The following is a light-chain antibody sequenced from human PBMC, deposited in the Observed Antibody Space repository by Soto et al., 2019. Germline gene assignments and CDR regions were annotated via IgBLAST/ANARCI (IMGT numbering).Light chain of an antibody. V-gene: IGKV3-20*01. CDR3: HHYGDSPYT. CDR1: QTVSSNY. CDR2: GAS. Sequence: EIVLTQSPGTLSLSPGERATLSCWASQTVSSNYLAWYQQKPGQAPRLLIYGASRRAAGIPDRFSGSGSGTDFTLTISRLVPEDFALYFCHHYGDSPYTFGQGTKLEI. J-gene: IGKJ2*01.